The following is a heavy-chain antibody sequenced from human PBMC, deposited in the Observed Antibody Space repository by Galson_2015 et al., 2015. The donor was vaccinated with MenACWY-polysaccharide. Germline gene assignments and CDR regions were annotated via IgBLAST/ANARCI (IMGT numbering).Heavy chain of an antibody. CDR3: ARDPLDSSGYTRGSVFDI. V-gene: IGHV3-7*01. J-gene: IGHJ3*02. Sequence: SLRLSCAASGFTFSSFWMSWVRQAPGKGLEWVAIIKQDGSEKYYVDSVKGRFSISRDNAKNSLYLQMNSLRSEDTAVYYCARDPLDSSGYTRGSVFDIWGHGTMVTVSS. D-gene: IGHD3-22*01. CDR1: GFTFSSFW. CDR2: IKQDGSEK.